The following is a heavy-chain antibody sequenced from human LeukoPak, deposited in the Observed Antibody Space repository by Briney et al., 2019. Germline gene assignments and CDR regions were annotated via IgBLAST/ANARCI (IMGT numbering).Heavy chain of an antibody. V-gene: IGHV1-18*01. Sequence: ASVKVSCKASGYTFTSYAISWVRQAPGQGLEWMGWISAYNGNTNYAQKFQGRVTMTTDTSTRTAYMELSRLRSDDTAVYYCARLIYDYVWGSYRQNWFDPWGQGTLVTVSS. CDR1: GYTFTSYA. CDR3: ARLIYDYVWGSYRQNWFDP. CDR2: ISAYNGNT. D-gene: IGHD3-16*02. J-gene: IGHJ5*02.